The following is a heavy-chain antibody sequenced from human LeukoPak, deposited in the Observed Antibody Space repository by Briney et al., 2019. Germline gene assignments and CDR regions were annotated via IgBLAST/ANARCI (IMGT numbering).Heavy chain of an antibody. D-gene: IGHD6-13*01. J-gene: IGHJ4*02. CDR1: GGSFSGYY. CDR3: ARTSSWRNY. Sequence: SETLSLTCAVYGGSFSGYYWSWIRQPPGKGLEWIGEINHSGSTNYNPSLKSRVTISVDTSKNQFSLKLGSVTAADTAVYYCARTSSWRNYWGQGTLVTVSS. CDR2: INHSGST. V-gene: IGHV4-34*01.